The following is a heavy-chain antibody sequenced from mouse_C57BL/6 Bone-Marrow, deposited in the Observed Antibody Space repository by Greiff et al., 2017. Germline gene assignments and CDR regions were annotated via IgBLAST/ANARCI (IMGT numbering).Heavy chain of an antibody. Sequence: QVQLQQSGAELARPGASVKLSCKASGYTFTSYGISWVKQRTGQGLEWIGEIYPRSGNTYYNEKFKGKATLTADKSSSTAYMELRSLTSEDSAVYFCARRGTGTEGYYYAMDYWGQGTSVTVSS. CDR1: GYTFTSYG. CDR2: IYPRSGNT. D-gene: IGHD4-1*01. V-gene: IGHV1-81*01. CDR3: ARRGTGTEGYYYAMDY. J-gene: IGHJ4*01.